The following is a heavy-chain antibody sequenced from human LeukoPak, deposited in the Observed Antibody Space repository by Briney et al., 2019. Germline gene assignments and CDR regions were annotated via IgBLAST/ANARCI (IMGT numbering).Heavy chain of an antibody. CDR3: ALRAFDI. CDR1: GFTFSSYA. Sequence: GGSLRLSCAASGFTFSSYAMTWVRQAPGKGLEWVAFIRYDGSNKYYADSVKGRFTISRDNSKNTLYLQMNSLRAEDTAVYYCALRAFDIWGQGTMVTVSS. J-gene: IGHJ3*02. CDR2: IRYDGSNK. V-gene: IGHV3-30*02.